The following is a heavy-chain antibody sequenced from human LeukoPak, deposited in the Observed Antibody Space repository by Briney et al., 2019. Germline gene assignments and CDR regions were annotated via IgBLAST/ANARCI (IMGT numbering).Heavy chain of an antibody. D-gene: IGHD3-16*02. V-gene: IGHV6-1*01. CDR3: ARGNYDYVWGSYRYSYYGKDV. J-gene: IGHJ6*02. Sequence: SQTLSPTCAISGDSVSSNSAAWNWIRQSPSRGLEWLGRTYYRSKWYNDYAVSVKSRITINPDTSKNQFSLQLNSVTPEDTAVYYCARGNYDYVWGSYRYSYYGKDVWGQGTTVTVSS. CDR2: TYYRSKWYN. CDR1: GDSVSSNSAA.